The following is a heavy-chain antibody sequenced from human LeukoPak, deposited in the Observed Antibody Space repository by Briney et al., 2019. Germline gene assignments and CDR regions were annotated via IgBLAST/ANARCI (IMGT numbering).Heavy chain of an antibody. V-gene: IGHV3-21*01. J-gene: IGHJ6*02. Sequence: PGGSLRLSCAASGFTFNTYSMNWVRRAPGKGLEWVSSISSHSRDIYYADSVKGRFTISRDNAKNSLYLQMNSLRAEDTAVYYCAGGYSSSWYYYYYYGMDVWGQGTTVTVSS. CDR2: ISSHSRDI. CDR3: AGGYSSSWYYYYYYGMDV. CDR1: GFTFNTYS. D-gene: IGHD6-13*01.